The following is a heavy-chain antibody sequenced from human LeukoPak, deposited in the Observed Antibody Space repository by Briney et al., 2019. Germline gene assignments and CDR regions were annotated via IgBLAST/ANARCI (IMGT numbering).Heavy chain of an antibody. CDR1: GYTFTGYY. Sequence: ASVKVSCKASGYTFTGYYMHWVRQAPGQGLEWLGWMNPNSGNTGYAQKFQGRVTMTRNTSISTAYMELSSLRSEDTAVYYCARVRGSYYYYGMDVWGQGTTVTVSS. CDR3: ARVRGSYYYYGMDV. D-gene: IGHD2-15*01. CDR2: MNPNSGNT. J-gene: IGHJ6*02. V-gene: IGHV1-8*02.